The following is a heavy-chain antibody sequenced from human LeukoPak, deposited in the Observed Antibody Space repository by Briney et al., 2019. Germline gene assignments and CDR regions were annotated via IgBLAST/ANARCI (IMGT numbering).Heavy chain of an antibody. Sequence: GGSLRLSCAASAFIFSDYAMNWVRQAPGKGLEWVSAISGSGGSTYYADSVKGRFTISGDNSKNTLYLQMNSLRAEDTAIYYCARAKLRYSDWDAFDIWGQGTMVTVSS. CDR2: ISGSGGST. D-gene: IGHD3-9*01. V-gene: IGHV3-23*01. J-gene: IGHJ3*02. CDR3: ARAKLRYSDWDAFDI. CDR1: AFIFSDYA.